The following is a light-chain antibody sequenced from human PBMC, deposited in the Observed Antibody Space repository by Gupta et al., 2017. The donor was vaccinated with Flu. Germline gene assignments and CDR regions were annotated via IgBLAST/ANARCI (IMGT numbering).Light chain of an antibody. CDR2: DDS. CDR1: DIGDKS. J-gene: IGLJ1*01. V-gene: IGLV3-21*02. Sequence: SYVLTQPPSVSVAPGQTATITCGGVDIGDKSVHWYQQKPGQAPVLVVFDDSARPSGTPERISGSNSGNTATLTISSVEAWDEADYFCQVWDSRRDHYVFASGTKVTVL. CDR3: QVWDSRRDHYV.